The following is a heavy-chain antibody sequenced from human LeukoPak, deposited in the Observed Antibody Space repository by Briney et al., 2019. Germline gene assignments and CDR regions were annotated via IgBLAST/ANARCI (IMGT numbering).Heavy chain of an antibody. D-gene: IGHD3-10*01. CDR1: GFTFSSYW. CDR3: ASSYGSGMWPYYYYYGMGV. Sequence: PGGPLRLSCAASGFTFSSYWMSWVRQAPGKGLEWVANIKQDGSEKYYVDSVKGRFTISRDNAKNSLYLQMNSLRAEDTAVYYCASSYGSGMWPYYYYYGMGVWGQGTTVTVSS. V-gene: IGHV3-7*01. J-gene: IGHJ6*02. CDR2: IKQDGSEK.